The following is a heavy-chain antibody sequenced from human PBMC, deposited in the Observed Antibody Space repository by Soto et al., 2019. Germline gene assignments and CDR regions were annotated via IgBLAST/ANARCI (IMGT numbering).Heavy chain of an antibody. Sequence: QVQLVQSGAEVKKPGASVKVSCKASGYTFTSYGISWVRQAPGQGLEWMGWISAYNGNTNYAQKFQGRVTMTTDTSTSTASMELRSRRSDDTAVYYCARASGSSYWFDPWGQGTLVTVSS. D-gene: IGHD1-26*01. CDR1: GYTFTSYG. CDR3: ARASGSSYWFDP. V-gene: IGHV1-18*01. J-gene: IGHJ5*02. CDR2: ISAYNGNT.